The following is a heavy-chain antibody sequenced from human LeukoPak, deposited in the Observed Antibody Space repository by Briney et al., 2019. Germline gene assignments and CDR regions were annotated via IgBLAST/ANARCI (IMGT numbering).Heavy chain of an antibody. CDR3: ARPPDCGGDCYKYLQQ. Sequence: ASVKVSCKASANTLINYYIHWVRQAPGQGLEWKGIINPTGDITNYAQKFQGRVTLTRDTSTSTVYMELSSRTSDDTAVYYCARPPDCGGDCYKYLQQWGQGTLVIVSS. V-gene: IGHV1-46*01. J-gene: IGHJ1*01. CDR1: ANTLINYY. CDR2: INPTGDIT. D-gene: IGHD2-21*02.